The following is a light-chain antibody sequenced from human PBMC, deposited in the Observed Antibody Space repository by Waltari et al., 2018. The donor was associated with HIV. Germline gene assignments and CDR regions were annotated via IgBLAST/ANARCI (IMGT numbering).Light chain of an antibody. J-gene: IGKJ2*01. CDR1: QSISAK. CDR2: EAA. V-gene: IGKV3-15*01. CDR3: QQYDSGPRGIT. Sequence: EIVMTQSPPTLSVPPGQRVTLSGRASQSISAKVAWYQQRPGQAPRLIIYEAATRPTGIPARFSGSGSGTEFTLTISSLQSEDFATYFCQQYDSGPRGITFGQGTMLEIK.